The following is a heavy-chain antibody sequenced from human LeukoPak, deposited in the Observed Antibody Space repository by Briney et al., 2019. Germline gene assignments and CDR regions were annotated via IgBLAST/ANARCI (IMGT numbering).Heavy chain of an antibody. J-gene: IGHJ4*02. Sequence: RXXXGXGLXGXXXISYDGSNKYYADSVKGRFTISRDNSKNTLYLQMNSLRAEDTAVYYCAKDFWKDDSSGYPDYWGQGTLVTVSS. CDR2: ISYDGSNK. D-gene: IGHD3-22*01. V-gene: IGHV3-30*18. CDR3: AKDFWKDDSSGYPDY.